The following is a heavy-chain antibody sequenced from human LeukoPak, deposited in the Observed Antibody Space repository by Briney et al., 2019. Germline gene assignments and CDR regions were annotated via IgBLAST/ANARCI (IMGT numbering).Heavy chain of an antibody. CDR1: GYTFTSYG. Sequence: ASVKVSCKASGYTFTSYGISWVRQAPGQGLEWMGWISAYNGNTNYAQKLQGRVTMTTDTSTSTAYMELRSLRSYDTAVYYCARDRLVVVITPFGYWGKGTLVTVSS. D-gene: IGHD3-22*01. V-gene: IGHV1-18*01. CDR3: ARDRLVVVITPFGY. J-gene: IGHJ4*02. CDR2: ISAYNGNT.